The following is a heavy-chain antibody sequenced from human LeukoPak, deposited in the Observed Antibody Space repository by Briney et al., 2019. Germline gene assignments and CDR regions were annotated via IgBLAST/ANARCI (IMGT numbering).Heavy chain of an antibody. Sequence: SEALSLTCSVSGDSISSSNYYWGWIRQPPGKGLEWIGTIYYSGITYYNPSLKSRVTISVDTSKNQFSLKLSSVTAADTAVYYCAPGDFSGFWFDPWGRGTLVTVSS. CDR1: GDSISSSNYY. J-gene: IGHJ5*02. V-gene: IGHV4-39*01. CDR2: IYYSGIT. D-gene: IGHD3-10*01. CDR3: APGDFSGFWFDP.